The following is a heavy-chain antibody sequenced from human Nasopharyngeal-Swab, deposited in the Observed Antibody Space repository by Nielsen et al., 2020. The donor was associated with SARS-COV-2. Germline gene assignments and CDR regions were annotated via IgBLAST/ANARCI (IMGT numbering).Heavy chain of an antibody. V-gene: IGHV3-73*01. CDR2: IGDKAHNYAT. Sequence: VREAPRKGLEWVGRIGDKAHNYATTYAASVKGRFTISRDDSKNTAFLQMDSLKTEDTALYYCTTDYYFDYWGQGTLVTVSS. J-gene: IGHJ4*02. CDR3: TTDYYFDY.